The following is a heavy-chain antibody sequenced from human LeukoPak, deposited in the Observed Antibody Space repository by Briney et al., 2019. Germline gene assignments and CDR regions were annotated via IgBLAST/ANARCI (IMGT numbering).Heavy chain of an antibody. CDR3: ARDLTADIVVVPAAMTGVNAFDI. CDR1: GGTFSSYA. V-gene: IGHV1-69*05. CDR2: IIPIFGTA. Sequence: GASVKVSCKASGGTFSSYAISWVRQAPGQGLEWMGRIIPIFGTANYAQKFQGRVTITTDEPTSTAYMELSSLRSEDTAVYYCARDLTADIVVVPAAMTGVNAFDIWGQGTMVTVSS. D-gene: IGHD2-2*01. J-gene: IGHJ3*02.